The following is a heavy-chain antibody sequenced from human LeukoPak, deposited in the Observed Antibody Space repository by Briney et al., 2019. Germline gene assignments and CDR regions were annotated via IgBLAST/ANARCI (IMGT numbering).Heavy chain of an antibody. CDR3: ATGRVRGYDCDY. CDR2: INSDGSST. J-gene: IGHJ4*02. V-gene: IGHV3-74*01. D-gene: IGHD5-12*01. Sequence: GGSLRLSCAASGFTFSSYWMHWVRQAPGKGLVWISRINSDGSSTSYADSVKGRFTISRDNAKNTLYLQMNSLRAEDTAVYYCATGRVRGYDCDYWGQGTLVTVSS. CDR1: GFTFSSYW.